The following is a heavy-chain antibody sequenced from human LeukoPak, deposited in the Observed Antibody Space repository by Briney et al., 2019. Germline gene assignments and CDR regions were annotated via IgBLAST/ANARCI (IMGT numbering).Heavy chain of an antibody. V-gene: IGHV3-11*01. CDR2: ISSSGSTI. J-gene: IGHJ4*02. D-gene: IGHD3-22*01. CDR1: GFTFSDYY. CDR3: ARDLDHYYDSSGYIDY. Sequence: GGSLRLSCAASGFTFSDYYMSWIRQAPGKGLGWVSYISSSGSTIYYADSVKGRFTIPRDNAKNSLYLQMNSLRAEDTAVYYCARDLDHYYDSSGYIDYWGQGTLVTVSS.